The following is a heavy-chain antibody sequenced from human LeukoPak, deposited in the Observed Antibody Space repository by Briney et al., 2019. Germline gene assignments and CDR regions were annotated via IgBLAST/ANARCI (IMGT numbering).Heavy chain of an antibody. CDR3: ARDGHHYDQDV. Sequence: PGGSLRLSCAASGFTFSTYGMSWVRQAPGKGLEWVSTISGGGRSTYYADSVKGRFTISRDNAKNTLYLQMNSLRGEDTAVYYCARDGHHYDQDVWGKGTTVTISS. CDR2: ISGGGRST. CDR1: GFTFSTYG. D-gene: IGHD3-22*01. V-gene: IGHV3-23*01. J-gene: IGHJ6*04.